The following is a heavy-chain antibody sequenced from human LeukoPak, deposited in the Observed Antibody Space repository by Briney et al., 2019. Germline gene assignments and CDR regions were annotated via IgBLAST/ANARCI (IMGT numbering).Heavy chain of an antibody. CDR1: GFTFSSYG. J-gene: IGHJ3*02. CDR2: IRYDGSNK. D-gene: IGHD3-22*01. CDR3: AKFFALNYYDSSGYYPYDAFDI. Sequence: PGGSLRLSCAASGFTFSSYGMHWVRQAPGKGLEWVAFIRYDGSNKYYADSVKGRFTISRDNSKNTLYLQMNSLRAEDTAVYYCAKFFALNYYDSSGYYPYDAFDIWGQGTMVTVSS. V-gene: IGHV3-30*02.